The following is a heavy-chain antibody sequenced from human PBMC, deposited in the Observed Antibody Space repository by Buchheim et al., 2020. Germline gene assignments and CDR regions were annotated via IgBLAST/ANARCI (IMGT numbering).Heavy chain of an antibody. CDR3: ARGAIFGVRRSGWFDP. CDR2: MNPHSGNT. CDR1: GYTFNSYD. J-gene: IGHJ5*02. Sequence: QVQLVQSGAEVKKPGASVKVSCKASGYTFNSYDINWVRQATGQGLEWMGWMNPHSGNTGYAQKFQGRVTMTRNTSISTAYLKRSSMRSEDTAVYYCARGAIFGVRRSGWFDPWGQGTL. D-gene: IGHD3-3*01. V-gene: IGHV1-8*01.